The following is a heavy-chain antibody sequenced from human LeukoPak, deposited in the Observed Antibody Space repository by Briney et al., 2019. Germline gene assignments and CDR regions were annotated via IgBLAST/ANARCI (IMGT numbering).Heavy chain of an antibody. J-gene: IGHJ6*03. D-gene: IGHD3-10*01. CDR3: ARDHNYYGSGSSYYYYMDV. CDR1: GYTFTSYA. Sequence: GASVKVSCKASGYTFTSYAMHWVRQAPGQRLEWMGWINTGNGNTKYSQEFQGRVTMTRDTSTSTVYMELSSLRSEDTAVYYCARDHNYYGSGSSYYYYMDVWGKGTTVTISS. CDR2: INTGNGNT. V-gene: IGHV1-3*03.